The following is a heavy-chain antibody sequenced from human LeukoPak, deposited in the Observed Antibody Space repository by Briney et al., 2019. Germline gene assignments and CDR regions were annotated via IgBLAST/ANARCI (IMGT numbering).Heavy chain of an antibody. CDR3: ARERGCYDSSGYDY. J-gene: IGHJ4*02. V-gene: IGHV3-21*01. CDR2: ISSSSSYI. CDR1: GFTFSSYS. D-gene: IGHD3-22*01. Sequence: PGGSLRLSCAASGFTFSSYSMNWVRQAPGKGLEWVSSISSSSSYIYYADSVKGRFTISRDNAKNSLYLQMNSLRAEDTAVYYCARERGCYDSSGYDYWGQGTLVTVSS.